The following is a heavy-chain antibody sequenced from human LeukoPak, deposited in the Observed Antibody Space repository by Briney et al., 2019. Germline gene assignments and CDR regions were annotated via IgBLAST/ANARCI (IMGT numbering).Heavy chain of an antibody. V-gene: IGHV4-39*07. J-gene: IGHJ3*02. D-gene: IGHD6-6*01. CDR1: GVSISTTSYY. CDR2: INHSGST. CDR3: ARLESIAARYAFDI. Sequence: PSETLSLTCSVSGVSISTTSYYWGWIRQPPGKGLEWIGEINHSGSTNYNPSLKSRVTISVDTSKNQFSLKLSSVTAADTAVYYCARLESIAARYAFDIWGQGTMVTVSS.